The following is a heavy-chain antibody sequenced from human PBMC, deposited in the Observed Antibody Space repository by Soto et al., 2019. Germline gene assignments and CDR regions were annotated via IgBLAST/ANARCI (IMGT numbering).Heavy chain of an antibody. Sequence: QVQLVESGGGVVQPGRSLRLSCAASGFTFSSYGMHWVRRAPGKGLEWVAVISYDGSNKYYADSVKGRFTISRDNSKNTLYLQMNSLRAEDTDVYYCAKDDYSNYGYFDYWGQGSLVTVSS. CDR3: AKDDYSNYGYFDY. CDR1: GFTFSSYG. J-gene: IGHJ4*02. CDR2: ISYDGSNK. V-gene: IGHV3-30*18. D-gene: IGHD4-4*01.